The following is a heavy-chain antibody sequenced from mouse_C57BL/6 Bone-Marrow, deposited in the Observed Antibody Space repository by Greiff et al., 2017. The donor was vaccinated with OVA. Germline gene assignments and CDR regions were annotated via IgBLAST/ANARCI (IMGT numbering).Heavy chain of an antibody. CDR2: IYPGDGDT. V-gene: IGHV1-80*01. CDR3: ARGAY. Sequence: QVQRMESGAELVKPGASVKLSCKASGYAFSSYWMTWVKQSPGKGLEWIGQIYPGDGDTNYTGKFKGKATMTADKATSTVYMQLSSLTSEDSAVYFCARGAYWGQGTLVTVS. J-gene: IGHJ3*01. CDR1: GYAFSSYW.